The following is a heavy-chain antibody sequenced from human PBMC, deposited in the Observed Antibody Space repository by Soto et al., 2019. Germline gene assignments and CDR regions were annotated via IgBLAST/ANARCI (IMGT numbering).Heavy chain of an antibody. V-gene: IGHV4-59*01. CDR3: ARGLGYCTNGVCYYYGMDV. Sequence: QVQLQESGPGLVKPSETLSLTCTVSGGSISSYYWSWIRQPPGKGLEWIGYIYYSGSTNYNPSLKSRVTISVDTSKNQFSLKLSSVTAADTAVYYCARGLGYCTNGVCYYYGMDVWGQGTTVTVSS. D-gene: IGHD2-8*01. CDR2: IYYSGST. J-gene: IGHJ6*02. CDR1: GGSISSYY.